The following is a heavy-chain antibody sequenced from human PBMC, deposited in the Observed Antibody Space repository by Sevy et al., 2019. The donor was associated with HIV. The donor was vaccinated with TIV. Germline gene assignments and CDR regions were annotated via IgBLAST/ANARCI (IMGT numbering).Heavy chain of an antibody. V-gene: IGHV3-15*07. D-gene: IGHD2-21*02. J-gene: IGHJ6*02. CDR1: GFTFSNAW. Sequence: GGSLRLSCAASGFTFSNAWMNWVRQAPGKGLEWVGRIKSKTDGGTTDYAAPVKGRFTISRDDSKNTLYLQMNSLKTADAVCYYSTEDLRPTCGGYCHPPYYYGMDVWGQGTTVTVSS. CDR2: IKSKTDGGTT. CDR3: TEDLRPTCGGYCHPPYYYGMDV.